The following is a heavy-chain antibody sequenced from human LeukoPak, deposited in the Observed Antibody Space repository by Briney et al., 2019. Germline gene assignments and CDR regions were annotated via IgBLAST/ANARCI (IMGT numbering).Heavy chain of an antibody. D-gene: IGHD3-22*01. CDR3: ATSHASSGND. CDR2: ISSSGSDI. J-gene: IGHJ4*02. CDR1: GFIFNSLT. V-gene: IGHV3-21*01. Sequence: GGSLRLSCSASGFIFNSLTMTWVRQAPGEGPECVASISSSGSDIHYAHSVRGRFTISRDNAKSSLYLQMNSLRVEDTAVYYCATSHASSGNDWGQGTLVTVSS.